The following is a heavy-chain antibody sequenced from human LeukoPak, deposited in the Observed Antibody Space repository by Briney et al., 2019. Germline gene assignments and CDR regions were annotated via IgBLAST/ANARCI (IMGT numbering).Heavy chain of an antibody. CDR1: GFTFSSYS. CDR3: ARGTVSGYGDYSVFDY. CDR2: ISSSSSYI. J-gene: IGHJ4*02. V-gene: IGHV3-21*01. Sequence: GRSLRLSCAASGFTFSSYSMNWVRQAPGKGLEWVSSISSSSSYIYYADSVKGRFTISRDNAKNSLYLQMNSLRAEDTAVYYCARGTVSGYGDYSVFDYWGQGTLVTVSS. D-gene: IGHD4-17*01.